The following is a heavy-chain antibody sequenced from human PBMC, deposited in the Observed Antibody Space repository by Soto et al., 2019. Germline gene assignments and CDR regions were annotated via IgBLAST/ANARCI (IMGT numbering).Heavy chain of an antibody. CDR1: GGSISSGDYY. CDR3: ARDEGYSSRTDYYYGMDV. J-gene: IGHJ6*02. V-gene: IGHV4-30-4*01. D-gene: IGHD5-18*01. CDR2: IYYSGST. Sequence: SSETLSLTCTVSGGSISSGDYYWSWIRQPPGKGLEWIGYIYYSGSTYYNPSLKSRVTISVDTSKNQFSLKLSSVTAADTAVYYCARDEGYSSRTDYYYGMDVWGQGTTVTVSS.